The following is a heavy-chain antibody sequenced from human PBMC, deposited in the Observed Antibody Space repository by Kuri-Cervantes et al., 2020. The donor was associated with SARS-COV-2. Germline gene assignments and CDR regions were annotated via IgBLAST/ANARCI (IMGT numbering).Heavy chain of an antibody. CDR3: ATPRYCSGGSCYGLFDY. CDR2: INPTSGGT. J-gene: IGHJ4*02. CDR1: GYTFTGDY. V-gene: IGHV1-2*02. Sequence: ASVKVSCKASGYTFTGDYMHWVRQAPGQGLEWMGWINPTSGGTNYAQKFQGRVTMTRYTSISTAYMELSRLRSDDTAVYYCATPRYCSGGSCYGLFDYWGQGTLVTVSS. D-gene: IGHD2-15*01.